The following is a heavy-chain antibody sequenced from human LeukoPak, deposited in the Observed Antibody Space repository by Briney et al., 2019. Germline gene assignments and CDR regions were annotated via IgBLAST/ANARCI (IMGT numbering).Heavy chain of an antibody. Sequence: GESLKISCKGSGYSFTSYWIGWVRQMPGKGLEWMGIIYPGDSDTRYSPSFQGQVTISADKSISTAYLQWSSLKASDTAMYYCARLSSGYFVEGGWGLGYFDYWGQGTLVTVSS. J-gene: IGHJ4*02. CDR2: IYPGDSDT. D-gene: IGHD3-22*01. V-gene: IGHV5-51*01. CDR3: ARLSSGYFVEGGWGLGYFDY. CDR1: GYSFTSYW.